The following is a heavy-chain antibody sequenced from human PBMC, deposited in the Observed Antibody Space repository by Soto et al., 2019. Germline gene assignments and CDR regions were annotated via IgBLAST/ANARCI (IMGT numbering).Heavy chain of an antibody. Sequence: PGESLKISCKASDTTHWIGWVRQKPGKGREWMGIIYPGDSDTKYSPSFQGQVTISVDKSISTAYLHWSSLKASDTATYYCARLVNYYFGMDVWGLGTTVTV. V-gene: IGHV5-51*01. CDR1: DTTHW. CDR3: ARLVNYYFGMDV. CDR2: IYPGDSDT. J-gene: IGHJ6*02.